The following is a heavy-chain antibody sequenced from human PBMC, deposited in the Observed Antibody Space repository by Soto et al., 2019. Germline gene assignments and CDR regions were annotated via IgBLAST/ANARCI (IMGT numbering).Heavy chain of an antibody. D-gene: IGHD2-15*01. CDR1: GFTFSNYD. CDR2: ISYGGSDK. CDR3: ATDRGYXXXTNXALFDY. Sequence: QVQLVESGGGVVQPGRSLRLSCTASGFTFSNYDMHWVRQAPGKGLEWVALISYGGSDKYYLDSVKGRFTISRDNSKNTLYLHMNSLGTDDTSVYYCATDRGYXXXTNXALFDYWGQGVLVTVSS. V-gene: IGHV3-30*03. J-gene: IGHJ4*02.